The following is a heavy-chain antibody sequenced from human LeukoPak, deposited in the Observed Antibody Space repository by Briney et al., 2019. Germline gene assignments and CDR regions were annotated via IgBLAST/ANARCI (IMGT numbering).Heavy chain of an antibody. D-gene: IGHD1-26*01. Sequence: GGSLRLPCAASGFTFSSYSMNWVRQAPGKGLEWVSSISSSSSYIYYADSVKGRFTISRDNAKNSLYLQMNSLRAEDTAVYYCARDRLVGATADAFDIWGQGTMVTVSS. J-gene: IGHJ3*02. CDR3: ARDRLVGATADAFDI. V-gene: IGHV3-21*01. CDR2: ISSSSSYI. CDR1: GFTFSSYS.